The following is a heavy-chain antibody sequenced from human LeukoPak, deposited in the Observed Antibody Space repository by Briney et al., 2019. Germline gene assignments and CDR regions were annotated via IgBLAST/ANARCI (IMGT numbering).Heavy chain of an antibody. CDR1: EMSFSACY. V-gene: IGHV4-34*01. J-gene: IGHJ3*01. D-gene: IGHD6-19*01. CDR3: ARGFPPGSGSRGSHAFDV. CDR2: INYGGST. Sequence: SETLSLTCAVSEMSFSACYWNWIRQSPGKGLEWIGEINYGGSTKYTPSLEGRGTILIDTSKNQFSLKLTSVTAADTAVYYCARGFPPGSGSRGSHAFDVWGQGTMVTVSS.